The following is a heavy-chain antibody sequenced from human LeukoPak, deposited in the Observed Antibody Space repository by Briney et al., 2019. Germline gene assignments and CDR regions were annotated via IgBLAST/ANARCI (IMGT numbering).Heavy chain of an antibody. D-gene: IGHD3-3*01. CDR2: ISSSSSTI. CDR3: ARDLTIFGVVNPSTN. V-gene: IGHV3-48*01. CDR1: GFTFSSYS. Sequence: GGSLRLSCAASGFTFSSYSMNWVRQAPGKGLEWVSYISSSSSTIYYADSVKGRFTISRDNAKNSLYLQMNSLRAEDTAVYYCARDLTIFGVVNPSTNWGQGTLVTVSS. J-gene: IGHJ4*02.